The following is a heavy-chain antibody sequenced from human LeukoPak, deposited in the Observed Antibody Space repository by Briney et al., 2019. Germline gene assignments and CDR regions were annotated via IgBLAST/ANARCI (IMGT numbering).Heavy chain of an antibody. Sequence: KPSETLSLTCTVSGGSISSYYWSWIRQPPGKGLEWIGYIYYSGSTNYNPSLKSRVTISVDTSKNQFSLKLSSVTAADTAVFYCARGGWREQHLHPIDYWGQGTLVTVSS. CDR3: ARGGWREQHLHPIDY. J-gene: IGHJ4*02. D-gene: IGHD6-13*01. CDR2: IYYSGST. V-gene: IGHV4-59*01. CDR1: GGSISSYY.